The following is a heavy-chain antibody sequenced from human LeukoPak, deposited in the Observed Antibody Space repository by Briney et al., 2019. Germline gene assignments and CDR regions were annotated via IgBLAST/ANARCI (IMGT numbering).Heavy chain of an antibody. Sequence: GGSLRLSCAASGFTFSSYAMHWVRQAPGKGLEYVSAISSNGGSTYYANSVKGRFTISRDNSKNTLYLQMGSLRAEDMAVYYCARDRAGATSYDAFDIWGQGTMVTVSS. CDR3: ARDRAGATSYDAFDI. CDR1: GFTFSSYA. J-gene: IGHJ3*02. CDR2: ISSNGGST. V-gene: IGHV3-64*01. D-gene: IGHD1-26*01.